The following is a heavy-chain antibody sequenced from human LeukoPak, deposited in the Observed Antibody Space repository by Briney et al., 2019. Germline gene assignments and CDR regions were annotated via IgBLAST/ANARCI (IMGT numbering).Heavy chain of an antibody. D-gene: IGHD3-3*01. V-gene: IGHV4-39*01. CDR2: VHYSGTT. Sequence: SETLSLTCTVSGGSISSSSYYWGWIRQPPGKGLEWIGSVHYSGTTYYNPSVKSRSNISVHTSKTRFSLKLSSVTAADTAVYYCARHGSPGGYYYDYWGQGTLVTVSS. CDR1: GGSISSSSYY. J-gene: IGHJ4*02. CDR3: ARHGSPGGYYYDY.